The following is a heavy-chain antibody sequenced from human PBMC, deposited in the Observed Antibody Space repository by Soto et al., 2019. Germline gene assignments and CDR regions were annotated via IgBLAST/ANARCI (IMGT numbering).Heavy chain of an antibody. J-gene: IGHJ4*02. D-gene: IGHD2-21*02. CDR1: GDTFTDYY. CDR3: ARGGHVVVVTAALDY. CDR2: VNPSGGHT. V-gene: IGHV1-46*01. Sequence: QVQLVQSGAEVKKPGASVKVSCKASGDTFTDYYIHWVRQAPGQGLEWMGTVNPSGGHTTYAQHFLGRMTXTGXTSXXPLYMELTSLTSEATAVYYCARGGHVVVVTAALDYWGQGTLVTVSS.